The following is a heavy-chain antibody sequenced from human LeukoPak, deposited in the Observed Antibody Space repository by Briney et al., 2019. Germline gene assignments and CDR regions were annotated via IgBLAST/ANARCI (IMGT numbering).Heavy chain of an antibody. CDR2: INPNSGGT. D-gene: IGHD2-8*01. J-gene: IGHJ3*02. Sequence: VASLKVSCKTSVYTFTDYSIHWVRQAPGQGLEWMGWINPNSGGTNYAQKFQGRVTMTRDTSISTAYMELSRLRSDDTAMYYCAKWRAADAFDIWGQGTMVTVSS. CDR3: AKWRAADAFDI. V-gene: IGHV1-2*02. CDR1: VYTFTDYS.